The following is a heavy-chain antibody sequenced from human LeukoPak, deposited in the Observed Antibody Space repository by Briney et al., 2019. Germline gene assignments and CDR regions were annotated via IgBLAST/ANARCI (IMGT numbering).Heavy chain of an antibody. CDR1: GFTFSTDV. Sequence: GGSLRLSCAASGFTFSTDVMSWVRQAPGKGLECVSAISGSGGNTYYADSVKGRFTISRDNSKNMLYLQMNSLRAEDTAVYYCAKVSGRIQIWPQPFGDGMDVWGQGTTVTVSS. D-gene: IGHD3-10*01. J-gene: IGHJ6*02. CDR2: ISGSGGNT. V-gene: IGHV3-23*01. CDR3: AKVSGRIQIWPQPFGDGMDV.